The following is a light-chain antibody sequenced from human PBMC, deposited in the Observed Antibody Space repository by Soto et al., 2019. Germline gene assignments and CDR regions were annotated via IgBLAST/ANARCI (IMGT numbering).Light chain of an antibody. CDR2: EGN. Sequence: QSVLTQPASVSGSPGQSITISCAGSISDVGSSNLVSWYQQHPGKVPKLIIYEGNSRPSGVSSRFSGSNSGKTASLTISGLQAEDAADYYCCSYVGARRYVFVIRTKGSV. CDR3: CSYVGARRYV. CDR1: ISDVGSSNL. J-gene: IGLJ1*01. V-gene: IGLV2-23*01.